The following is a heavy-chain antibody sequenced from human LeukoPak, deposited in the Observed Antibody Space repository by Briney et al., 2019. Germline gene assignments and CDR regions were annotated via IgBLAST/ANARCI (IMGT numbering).Heavy chain of an antibody. D-gene: IGHD3-3*01. CDR3: ARGLGVAFHYSYFYLDC. V-gene: IGHV1-8*02. J-gene: IGHJ6*03. CDR2: MNPSSGRT. Sequence: ASVKVSCKPYGYTFTAYDINWLRQAAGQGLEWMGWMNPSSGRTSYSQQFQGRVTMTGDTSTRTAYMELSGLKSEDTAVYYCARGLGVAFHYSYFYLDCWGKGTTVTVS. CDR1: GYTFTAYD.